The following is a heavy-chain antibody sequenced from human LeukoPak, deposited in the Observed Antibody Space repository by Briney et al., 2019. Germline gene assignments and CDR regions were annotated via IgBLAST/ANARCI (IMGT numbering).Heavy chain of an antibody. V-gene: IGHV3-23*01. CDR3: ASTYCSSASCYAENIYYYYYMDV. Sequence: GGSLRLSCAASGFTFNNYAMSWVRQAPGKGLEWVSAISASGGSTYYADSVKGRFTISRDNSKSTLYLQMNSLRAEDTAVYYCASTYCSSASCYAENIYYYYYMDVWGKGTTVTISS. J-gene: IGHJ6*03. D-gene: IGHD2-2*01. CDR1: GFTFNNYA. CDR2: ISASGGST.